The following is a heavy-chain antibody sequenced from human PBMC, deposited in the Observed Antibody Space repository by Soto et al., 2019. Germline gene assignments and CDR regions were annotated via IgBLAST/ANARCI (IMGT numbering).Heavy chain of an antibody. J-gene: IGHJ4*02. CDR2: IYYSGIP. V-gene: IGHV4-59*12. CDR1: GGPISSYY. Sequence: QVQLQESGPGLVKPSETLSLTCTVSGGPISSYYWTWIRQSPGKGLEWLGNIYYSGIPNYNPSPGSRVTISVDTSKKQASLKLTSVTAADAAVYYCALDRGYSFGPRINYYFDYCGQGTLVTVSS. D-gene: IGHD5-18*01. CDR3: ALDRGYSFGPRINYYFDY.